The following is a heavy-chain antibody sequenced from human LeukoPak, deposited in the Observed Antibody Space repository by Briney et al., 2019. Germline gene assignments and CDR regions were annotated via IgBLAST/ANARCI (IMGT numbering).Heavy chain of an antibody. CDR2: IYYSGST. V-gene: IGHV4-59*11. J-gene: IGHJ4*02. Sequence: SETLSLTCTVSGGSISSHYWSWIRQPPGKGLEWIGYIYYSGSTNYNPSLKSRVTISVDTSKNQFSLKLSSVTAADTAVYYCARGAGYYDSSGAIDYWGQGTLVTVSS. D-gene: IGHD3-22*01. CDR1: GGSISSHY. CDR3: ARGAGYYDSSGAIDY.